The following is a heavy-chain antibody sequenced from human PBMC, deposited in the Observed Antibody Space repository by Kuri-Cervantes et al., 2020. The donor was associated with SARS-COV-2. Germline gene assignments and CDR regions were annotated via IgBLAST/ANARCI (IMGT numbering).Heavy chain of an antibody. J-gene: IGHJ4*02. V-gene: IGHV1-18*01. Sequence: ASVKVSCKASGYTFTSYGISWVRQAPGQGLEWMGWISAYNGNANYAQKLQGRVTMTTDTSTSTAYMELRSLRSEDTAVYCCATESSSWYGGSFDYWGQGTLVTVSS. D-gene: IGHD6-13*01. CDR3: ATESSSWYGGSFDY. CDR1: GYTFTSYG. CDR2: ISAYNGNA.